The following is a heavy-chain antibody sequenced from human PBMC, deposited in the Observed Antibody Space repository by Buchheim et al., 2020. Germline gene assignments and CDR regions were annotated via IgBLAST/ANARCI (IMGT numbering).Heavy chain of an antibody. D-gene: IGHD3-9*01. CDR2: ISGSGGST. CDR1: GFTFSSYA. Sequence: EVQLVESGGGLVQPGGSLRLSCAASGFTFSSYAMSWVRQAPGKGLEWVSAISGSGGSTYYADSVKGRFTISRDNSKNTLYLQMNSLRAEDTAVYYCAKDGRPYYDILTGYSVIPPDYWGQGTL. V-gene: IGHV3-23*04. J-gene: IGHJ4*02. CDR3: AKDGRPYYDILTGYSVIPPDY.